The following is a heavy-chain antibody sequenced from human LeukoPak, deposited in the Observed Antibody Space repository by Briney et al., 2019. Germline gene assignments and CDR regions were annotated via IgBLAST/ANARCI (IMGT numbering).Heavy chain of an antibody. Sequence: GASVKVSCKASGYTFTSYDINWVRQATGQGLDWMGWMNPNSGNTGYAQKFLGRVTMTRNTSIRTAYMELSSLRSEDTAVYYCARVVAARLYNWFDPWGQGTLVTVSS. CDR1: GYTFTSYD. V-gene: IGHV1-8*01. CDR2: MNPNSGNT. D-gene: IGHD6-6*01. J-gene: IGHJ5*02. CDR3: ARVVAARLYNWFDP.